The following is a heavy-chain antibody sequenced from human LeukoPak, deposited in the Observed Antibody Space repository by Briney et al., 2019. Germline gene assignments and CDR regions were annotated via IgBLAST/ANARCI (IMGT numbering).Heavy chain of an antibody. Sequence: SETLSLTCTVSGGSISSSSYYWGWIRQPPGKGLEWIGSIYYSGSTYYNPSLKSRVTISVDTSKNQFSLKLSSVTAADTAVYFCARGSGYYYGDFDYWGQGTLVTVSS. CDR3: ARGSGYYYGDFDY. D-gene: IGHD3-22*01. CDR2: IYYSGST. J-gene: IGHJ4*02. V-gene: IGHV4-39*01. CDR1: GGSISSSSYY.